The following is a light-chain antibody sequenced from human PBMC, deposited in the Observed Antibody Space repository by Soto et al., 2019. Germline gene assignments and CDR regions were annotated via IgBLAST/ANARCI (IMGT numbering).Light chain of an antibody. J-gene: IGLJ2*01. V-gene: IGLV6-57*04. CDR1: SGSIATNY. CDR2: ETN. Sequence: FMLTQPHSVSESPGRTVTISCTRSSGSIATNYVQWYQQRPGSAPTTVIFETNQRPSAVPDRFSGSIDGSSNSASLTISGLKTEDEAGYHCQSNDGSNQIFGGGTQLTVL. CDR3: QSNDGSNQI.